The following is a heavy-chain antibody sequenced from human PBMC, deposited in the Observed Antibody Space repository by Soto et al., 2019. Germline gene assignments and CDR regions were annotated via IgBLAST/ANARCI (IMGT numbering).Heavy chain of an antibody. Sequence: LILSCGASGCTFSNSIINWVRQAPGQGLEWVSSISGSSDFLYYADSVKGRFTISRDTATNSLYLQMNSLRAEDTPVYYCATSTWYAFDIWGQGTMVTVSS. J-gene: IGHJ3*02. V-gene: IGHV3-21*01. CDR2: ISGSSDFL. D-gene: IGHD6-13*01. CDR3: ATSTWYAFDI. CDR1: GCTFSNSI.